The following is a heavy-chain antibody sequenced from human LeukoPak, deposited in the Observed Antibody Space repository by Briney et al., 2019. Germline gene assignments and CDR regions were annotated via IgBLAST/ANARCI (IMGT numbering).Heavy chain of an antibody. Sequence: GGSLRLSCAASGFTFSSYSMNWVRQAPGKGLECVSSISSSSSYIYYADSVKGRFTISRDNAKNSLYLQMNSLRAEDTAVYYCASFPYSGSYGDAFDIWGQGTMVTVSS. CDR3: ASFPYSGSYGDAFDI. D-gene: IGHD1-26*01. V-gene: IGHV3-21*01. CDR2: ISSSSSYI. CDR1: GFTFSSYS. J-gene: IGHJ3*02.